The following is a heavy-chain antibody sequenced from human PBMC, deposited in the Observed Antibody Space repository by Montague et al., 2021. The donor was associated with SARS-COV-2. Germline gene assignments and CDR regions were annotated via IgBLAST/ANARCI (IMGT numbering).Heavy chain of an antibody. CDR3: AKSQTNTAMDLFDY. V-gene: IGHV3-23*01. CDR1: GFPFNYYA. Sequence: SRSLSLSASGFPFNYYAMSWVRQAPGKGLEWVSAISGSGGSTYYADSVKGRFAISRDNSKNTLYLQMNTLRAEDTAVYYCAKSQTNTAMDLFDYWGQGTLVTVSS. J-gene: IGHJ4*02. D-gene: IGHD5-18*01. CDR2: ISGSGGST.